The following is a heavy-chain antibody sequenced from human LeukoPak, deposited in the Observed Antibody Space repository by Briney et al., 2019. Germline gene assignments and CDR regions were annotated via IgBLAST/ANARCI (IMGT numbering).Heavy chain of an antibody. CDR3: AKDSYSKGDY. CDR2: ISSTSSYI. Sequence: GGSLRLSCAASGFTFSAYSMNWVRQAPGKGLEWVSSISSTSSYIYYADSVKGRFTISRDNAKNSLYLQMNSLRAEDTAVYYCAKDSYSKGDYWGQGVLVTVSS. V-gene: IGHV3-21*01. CDR1: GFTFSAYS. J-gene: IGHJ4*02. D-gene: IGHD6-13*01.